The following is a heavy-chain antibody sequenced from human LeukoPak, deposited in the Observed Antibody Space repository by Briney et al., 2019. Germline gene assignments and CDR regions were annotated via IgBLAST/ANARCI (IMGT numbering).Heavy chain of an antibody. D-gene: IGHD3-22*01. V-gene: IGHV1-24*01. CDR2: FDPKDGAT. CDR3: YDSTY. J-gene: IGHJ4*02. Sequence: ALVKVSCKISGYTLTELSMHWIRQAPGKGLEWMGGFDPKDGATVYAQKFQGRLTMTEDTSTATAYMELSSLTSEDTAVYFCYDSTYWGQGTLVTVPS. CDR1: GYTLTELS.